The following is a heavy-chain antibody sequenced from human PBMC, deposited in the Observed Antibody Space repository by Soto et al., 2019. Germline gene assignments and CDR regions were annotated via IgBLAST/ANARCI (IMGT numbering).Heavy chain of an antibody. Sequence: SGPTLVNPTQTLALTCTFSGFSRSTRGVGVGWIRQPPGKALEWLALIYWDDDKRYSPSLKSRLTITKDTSKNQVVLTMTNMDPVDTATYYCAHSRRKHYDSEGGLEYWGQGTLVTVSS. V-gene: IGHV2-5*02. J-gene: IGHJ4*02. CDR1: GFSRSTRGVG. CDR2: IYWDDDK. D-gene: IGHD3-22*01. CDR3: AHSRRKHYDSEGGLEY.